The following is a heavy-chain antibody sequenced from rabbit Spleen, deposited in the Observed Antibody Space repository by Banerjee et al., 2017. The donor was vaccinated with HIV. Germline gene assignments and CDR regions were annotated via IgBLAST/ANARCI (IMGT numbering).Heavy chain of an antibody. CDR2: IYTGSGDT. V-gene: IGHV1S45*01. CDR1: GFSFSSNT. J-gene: IGHJ6*01. D-gene: IGHD1-1*01. CDR3: ARDRVSSGVYGMDL. Sequence: QEQLEESGGDLVKPGASLTLTCTASGFSFSSNTMCWVRQAPGKGLEWIACIYTGSGDTYYASWAKGRFTISKTSSTTVTLQMTSLTAADTATYFCARDRVSSGVYGMDLWGPGTWSPS.